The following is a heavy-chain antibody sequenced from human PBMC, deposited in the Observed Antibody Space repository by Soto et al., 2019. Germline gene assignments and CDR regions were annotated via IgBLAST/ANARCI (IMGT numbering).Heavy chain of an antibody. Sequence: GESLKIWCRGSGDSCTGYWSSWVRQMPGKGLEWMGRIDPSDSYTNYSPSFQGHVTISADKSISTAYLQWSSLKASDTAMYYCARHGPLIGSNWFDPWGQGTLVTVSS. J-gene: IGHJ5*02. CDR2: IDPSDSYT. V-gene: IGHV5-10-1*01. CDR1: GDSCTGYW. D-gene: IGHD3-10*01. CDR3: ARHGPLIGSNWFDP.